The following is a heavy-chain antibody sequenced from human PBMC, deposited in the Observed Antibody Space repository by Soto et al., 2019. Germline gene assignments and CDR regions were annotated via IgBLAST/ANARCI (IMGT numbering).Heavy chain of an antibody. CDR3: ARIAASGRGWDV. CDR2: IKQDGSEE. D-gene: IGHD6-13*01. Sequence: EVQLVESGGGLVQPGGSLRLSCVDSGFTFSSYWMSWVRQAPVKGLEWVGNIKQDGSEENYVDSVKGRFTISRDNAKNAMYLQMNSLRVEEKAVYYCARIAASGRGWDVWGQGTTVVVSS. V-gene: IGHV3-7*01. J-gene: IGHJ6*02. CDR1: GFTFSSYW.